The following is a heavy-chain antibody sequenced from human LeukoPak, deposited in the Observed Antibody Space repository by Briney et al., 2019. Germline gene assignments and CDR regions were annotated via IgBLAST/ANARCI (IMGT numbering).Heavy chain of an antibody. CDR3: ARDTGLVPADYYYYMDV. CDR2: IYTSGST. D-gene: IGHD2-2*01. CDR1: GGSIISDNYY. J-gene: IGHJ6*03. V-gene: IGHV4-61*02. Sequence: SQTLSLTCTVSGGSIISDNYYWSWIRQPAGKGLEWIGRIYTSGSTNYNPSLKSRVTISVDTSKNQFSLKLSSVTAADTAVYYCARDTGLVPADYYYYMDVWGKGTTVTVSS.